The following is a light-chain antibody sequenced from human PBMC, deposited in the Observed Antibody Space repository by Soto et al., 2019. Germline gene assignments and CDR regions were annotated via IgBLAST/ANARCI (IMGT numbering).Light chain of an antibody. CDR3: QQYGSSPPGLT. J-gene: IGKJ4*01. CDR2: GAS. CDR1: QSVSSSY. Sequence: EIVLTQSPGTLSLSPGERATLSCRASQSVSSSYLAWYQQKPGQAPRLLIYGASSRATGIPDRFSGSGSGTDFTLTISRLEPEDFAVYYCQQYGSSPPGLTFGGGTKWIS. V-gene: IGKV3-20*01.